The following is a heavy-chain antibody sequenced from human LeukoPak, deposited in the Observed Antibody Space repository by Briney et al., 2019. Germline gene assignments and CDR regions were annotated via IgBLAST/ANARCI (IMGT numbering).Heavy chain of an antibody. V-gene: IGHV3-43*01. D-gene: IGHD2-15*01. Sequence: PGGSLRLSCAASGFTVDDYTMHWVRQAPGKGLEWVCLFSWDGGRTYYADSVKGRFTISRDNSKNSLYLQMNSLRTEDTALYYCAKGEYCSGGNCYYYGMDVWGQGTTVTVSS. CDR1: GFTVDDYT. J-gene: IGHJ6*02. CDR2: FSWDGGRT. CDR3: AKGEYCSGGNCYYYGMDV.